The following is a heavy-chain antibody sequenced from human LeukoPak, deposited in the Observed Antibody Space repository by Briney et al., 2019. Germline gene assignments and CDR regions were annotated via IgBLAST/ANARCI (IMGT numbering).Heavy chain of an antibody. D-gene: IGHD1-26*01. CDR2: ISGSGDGT. J-gene: IGHJ4*02. CDR1: GFRFGDFA. CDR3: AKQEGWELGDYYFDY. V-gene: IGHV3-23*01. Sequence: QTGGSLRLSCVASGFRFGDFAMSWARLAPGKGLEWVSSISGSGDGTYYADSVKGRFTISRDNSRNTMYLQTNSLRAEDTALYYCAKQEGWELGDYYFDYWGQGTLVTVSS.